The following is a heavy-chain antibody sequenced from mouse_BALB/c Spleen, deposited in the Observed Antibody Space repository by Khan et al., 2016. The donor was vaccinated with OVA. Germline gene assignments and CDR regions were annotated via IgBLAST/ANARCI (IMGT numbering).Heavy chain of an antibody. CDR2: TDPANGNT. CDR3: RISTINA. Sequence: MQLEESGAELVKPAASLKLSCTASGYNIKDIYIHWVKQRPEKGLERIRRTDPANGNTKYDPKFQGKATITADTSSNTAYLQLSSLTSEDTAVYYGRISTINAWGQGTTLTVSS. J-gene: IGHJ2*01. V-gene: IGHV14-3*02. CDR1: GYNIKDIY.